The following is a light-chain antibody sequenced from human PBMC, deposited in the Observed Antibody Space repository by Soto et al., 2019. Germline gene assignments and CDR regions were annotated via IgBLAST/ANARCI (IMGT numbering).Light chain of an antibody. CDR3: QQSGSSSYT. J-gene: IGKJ2*01. V-gene: IGKV3-20*01. CDR2: GAS. CDR1: QSISSSY. Sequence: EIVLTQSPGTLSLSPGERATLSCRASQSISSSYLAWYQQKPGQAPRLLIVGASNRATGIPDRFSGSGSGTDFTLTISRLEPEDFAVYYWQQSGSSSYTFGQGTKLEIK.